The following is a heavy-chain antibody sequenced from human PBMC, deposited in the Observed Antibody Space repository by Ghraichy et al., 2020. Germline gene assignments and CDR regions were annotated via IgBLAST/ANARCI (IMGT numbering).Heavy chain of an antibody. Sequence: GGSLRLTCAASGFTFSSYGMHWVRQAPGKGLEWVAVIWYDGSNKYYADSVKGRFTISRDNSKNTLYLQMNSLRAEDTAVYYCASLGADSSGYFDYWGQGTLVTVSS. J-gene: IGHJ4*02. CDR1: GFTFSSYG. CDR2: IWYDGSNK. V-gene: IGHV3-33*01. D-gene: IGHD3-22*01. CDR3: ASLGADSSGYFDY.